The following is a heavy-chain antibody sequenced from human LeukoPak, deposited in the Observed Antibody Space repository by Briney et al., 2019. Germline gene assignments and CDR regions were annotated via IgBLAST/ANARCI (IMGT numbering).Heavy chain of an antibody. V-gene: IGHV3-11*05. D-gene: IGHD3-10*02. CDR1: GFTFSDYY. J-gene: IGHJ6*02. CDR3: ARDVPLTKNGMDV. CDR2: ISSSSSYT. Sequence: GGSLRLSCAASGFTFSDYYMSWIRQAPGKGLEWVSYISSSSSYTNHADSVKGRFTISRDNAKNSLYLQMNSLRAEDTAVYYCARDVPLTKNGMDVWGQGTTVTVSS.